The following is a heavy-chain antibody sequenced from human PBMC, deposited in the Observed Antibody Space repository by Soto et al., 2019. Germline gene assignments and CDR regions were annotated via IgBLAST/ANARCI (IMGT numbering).Heavy chain of an antibody. V-gene: IGHV1-24*01. J-gene: IGHJ5*02. CDR1: GYTITVLS. CDR2: FDPEDGET. D-gene: IGHD3-9*01. CDR3: ATARYFDWLLFPWFDP. Sequence: ASVKVSCKVSGYTITVLSMHWVRQAPGKGLEWMGGFDPEDGETIYAQKFQGRVTMTEDTSTDTAYMELSSLRSEDTAVYYCATARYFDWLLFPWFDPWGQGTLVTVSS.